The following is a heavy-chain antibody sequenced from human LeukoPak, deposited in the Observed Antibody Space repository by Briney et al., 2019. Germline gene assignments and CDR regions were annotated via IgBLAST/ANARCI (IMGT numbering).Heavy chain of an antibody. CDR3: ARGFLDS. V-gene: IGHV3-7*01. CDR2: IKPDGSQK. CDR1: GFSFSTYW. Sequence: GGSLRLSCAASGFSFSTYWMTWVRRIPEKGLEWVANIKPDGSQKYYVDSVKGRFIVSRDNTKNSLYLQMNNLGVEDTAVYYCARGFLDSWGRGTLVTVSS. D-gene: IGHD3/OR15-3a*01. J-gene: IGHJ4*02.